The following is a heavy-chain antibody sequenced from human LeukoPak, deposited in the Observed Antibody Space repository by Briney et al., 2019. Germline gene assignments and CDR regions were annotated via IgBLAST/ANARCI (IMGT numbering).Heavy chain of an antibody. D-gene: IGHD3-16*01. J-gene: IGHJ4*02. CDR3: VKGAVGGLGVVDY. V-gene: IGHV3-23*01. Sequence: PGASLRLSCEASGFTFSGYAMSWVRQVPGKGPEWISAISGSGSVTYYADSVKGRFTISRDNSKNTLYLQMNSLRAEDTAVYNCVKGAVGGLGVVDYWGQGTLVTVSS. CDR1: GFTFSGYA. CDR2: ISGSGSVT.